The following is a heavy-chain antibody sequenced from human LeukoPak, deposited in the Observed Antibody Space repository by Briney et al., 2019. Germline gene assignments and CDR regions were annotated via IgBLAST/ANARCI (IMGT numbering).Heavy chain of an antibody. V-gene: IGHV4-39*07. Sequence: SETLSLSCTVSGGSISSSGYYWGWIRQPPGKGLEWIGSIYYSGGNYYNPSLNSRVTISVDTSKNQFSLKLSSVTAADTAVYYCARGENYGGNSAYWGQGTLVTVSS. CDR2: IYYSGGN. CDR1: GGSISSSGYY. J-gene: IGHJ4*02. D-gene: IGHD4-23*01. CDR3: ARGENYGGNSAY.